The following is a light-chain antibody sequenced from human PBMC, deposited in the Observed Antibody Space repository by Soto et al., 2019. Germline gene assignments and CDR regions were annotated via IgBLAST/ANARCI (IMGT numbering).Light chain of an antibody. V-gene: IGKV1-6*01. CDR3: LQYQSYPWT. CDR1: QGIRND. J-gene: IGKJ1*01. Sequence: AIQLTQSPSSLSASVGDRVSITCRASQGIRNDLGRYQHKPGKAPKLLIHGASSLQSGVPSRFSGSGSGTEFTLTTSRVQPEDVAWYYCLQYQSYPWTLGQGTKVEI. CDR2: GAS.